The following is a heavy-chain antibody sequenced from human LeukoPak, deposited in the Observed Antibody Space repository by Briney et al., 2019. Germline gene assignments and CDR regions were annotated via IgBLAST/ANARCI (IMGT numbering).Heavy chain of an antibody. J-gene: IGHJ4*02. V-gene: IGHV3-30*18. Sequence: GGSLRLSCAASGFTFSNYGMHWVRQAPGKGLEWVTLISYDGSNRYYADSVKGRFTISRDDSKNTLYLQMNSLRAEDTAVYFCAKEGALGGSSSWIYFAYGAQGTRVTVSS. CDR1: GFTFSNYG. D-gene: IGHD6-13*01. CDR2: ISYDGSNR. CDR3: AKEGALGGSSSWIYFAY.